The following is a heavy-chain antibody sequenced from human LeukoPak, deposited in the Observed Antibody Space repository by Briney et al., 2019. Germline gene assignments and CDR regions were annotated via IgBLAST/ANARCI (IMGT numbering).Heavy chain of an antibody. J-gene: IGHJ2*01. V-gene: IGHV3-13*01. CDR3: ARASGWSTETSYFDL. CDR2: IGTAGDT. CDR1: GFTFSSYD. Sequence: HPGGSLRLSCAASGFTFSSYDMHWVRQATGKGLEWVSAIGTAGDTYYPGSVKGRFTISRENAKNSLYLQMNSLRAGDTAVYYCARASGWSTETSYFDLWGRGTLVTVSS. D-gene: IGHD6-19*01.